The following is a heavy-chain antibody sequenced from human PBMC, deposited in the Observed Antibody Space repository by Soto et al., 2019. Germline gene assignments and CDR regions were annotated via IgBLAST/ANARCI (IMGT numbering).Heavy chain of an antibody. J-gene: IGHJ6*02. CDR3: AGNWNYESDYYYYGMDV. CDR2: ISAYNGNT. CDR1: GYTFTSYG. D-gene: IGHD1-7*01. V-gene: IGHV1-18*01. Sequence: SVKVSCKASGYTFTSYGISWVRQAPGQGLEWMGWISAYNGNTNYAQKLQGRVTMTTDTSTSTAYMELRSLRSDDTAVYYCAGNWNYESDYYYYGMDVWGQGTTVTVSS.